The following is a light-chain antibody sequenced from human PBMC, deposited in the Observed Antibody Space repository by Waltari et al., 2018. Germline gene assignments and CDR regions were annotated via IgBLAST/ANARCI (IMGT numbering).Light chain of an antibody. V-gene: IGLV3-21*02. CDR2: DDS. CDR1: NIESES. CDR3: QLWDTSNDRVV. J-gene: IGLJ3*02. Sequence: SIMLSQPPSMSVAPGQTARITCGGNNIESESVHWYQQKPGQAPLVVLYDDSARPSGIPRRFAGSNSGNKATLTISRGEAGDEADYYCQLWDTSNDRVVFGGGT.